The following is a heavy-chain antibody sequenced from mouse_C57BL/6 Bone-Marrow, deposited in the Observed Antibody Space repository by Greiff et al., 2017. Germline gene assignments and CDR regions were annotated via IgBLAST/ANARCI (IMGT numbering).Heavy chain of an antibody. CDR1: GYTFTDYE. CDR2: IDPETGGT. J-gene: IGHJ1*03. Sequence: VQLQQSGAELVRPGAPVTLSCKASGYTFTDYEMHWVKQTPVHGLEWIGAIDPETGGTAYNQKFKGKAILTADTSSSTAYMELRSLTSEDSAVYYCTREVGGWYFDVWGTGTTVTVSS. D-gene: IGHD1-1*02. V-gene: IGHV1-15*01. CDR3: TREVGGWYFDV.